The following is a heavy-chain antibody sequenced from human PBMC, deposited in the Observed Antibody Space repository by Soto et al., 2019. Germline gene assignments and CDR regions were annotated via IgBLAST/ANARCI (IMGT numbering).Heavy chain of an antibody. Sequence: GGSLRLSCAASGFTFSNYWMSWVRQAPGKGLEWVANIKQDGSEKYYVDSVKGRFTISRDNAKNSLYLQMNSLRAEDTAVYYCARDTSNGCDYWGQGTQVTVSS. V-gene: IGHV3-7*04. D-gene: IGHD6-19*01. J-gene: IGHJ4*02. CDR3: ARDTSNGCDY. CDR1: GFTFSNYW. CDR2: IKQDGSEK.